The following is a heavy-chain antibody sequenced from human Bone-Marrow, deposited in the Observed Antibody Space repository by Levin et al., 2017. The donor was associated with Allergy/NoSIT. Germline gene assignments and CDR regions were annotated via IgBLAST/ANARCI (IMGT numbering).Heavy chain of an antibody. D-gene: IGHD3-16*01. CDR3: AKTRGVMNTRDYDY. CDR1: GFTFSYS. CDR2: ISGNGDVT. J-gene: IGHJ4*02. V-gene: IGHV3-23*01. Sequence: GGSLRLSCVASGFTFSYSMSWVRQAPGKGPEWVSVISGNGDVTYYRDSVKGRFTISRDNSKNTLYLQMNSLRVEDTAVYYCAKTRGVMNTRDYDYWGQGTLVTVSS.